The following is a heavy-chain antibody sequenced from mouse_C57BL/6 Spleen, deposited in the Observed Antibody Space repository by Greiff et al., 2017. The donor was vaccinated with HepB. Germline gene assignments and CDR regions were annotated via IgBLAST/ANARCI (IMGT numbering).Heavy chain of an antibody. J-gene: IGHJ1*03. CDR2: IDPSDSYT. Sequence: VKLQQPGAELVRPGTSVKLSCKASGYTFTSYWMHWVKQRPGQGLEWIGVIDPSDSYTNYNQKFKGKATLTVDTSSSTAYMQLSSLTSEDSAVYYCARRYYGSDWYFDVWGTGTTVTVSS. CDR1: GYTFTSYW. V-gene: IGHV1-59*01. D-gene: IGHD1-1*01. CDR3: ARRYYGSDWYFDV.